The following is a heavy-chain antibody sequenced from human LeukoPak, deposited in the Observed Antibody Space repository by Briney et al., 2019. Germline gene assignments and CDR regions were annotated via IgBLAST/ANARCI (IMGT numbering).Heavy chain of an antibody. CDR3: ARDGYDSSGYYPTYYYYMDV. CDR1: GFTFSSYA. CDR2: ISYDGSNK. V-gene: IGHV3-30*04. D-gene: IGHD3-22*01. Sequence: GGSLRLSCAASGFTFSSYAMHWVRQAPGKGLEWVAVISYDGSNKYYADSVKGRFTISRDNSKNTLYLQMNSLRAEDTAVYYCARDGYDSSGYYPTYYYYMDVWGKGTTVTVSS. J-gene: IGHJ6*03.